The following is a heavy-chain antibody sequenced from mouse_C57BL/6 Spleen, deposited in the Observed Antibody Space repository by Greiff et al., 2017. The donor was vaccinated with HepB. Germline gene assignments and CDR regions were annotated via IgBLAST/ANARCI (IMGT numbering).Heavy chain of an antibody. CDR2: ISYDGSN. CDR3: ARDILTGSFDY. V-gene: IGHV3-6*01. D-gene: IGHD4-1*01. Sequence: EVKLMESGPGLVKPSQSLSLTCSVTGYSITSGYYWNWIRQFPGNKLEWMGYISYDGSNNYNPSLKNRISITRDTSKNQFFLKLNSVTTEDTATYYCARDILTGSFDYWGQGTTLTVSS. J-gene: IGHJ2*01. CDR1: GYSITSGYY.